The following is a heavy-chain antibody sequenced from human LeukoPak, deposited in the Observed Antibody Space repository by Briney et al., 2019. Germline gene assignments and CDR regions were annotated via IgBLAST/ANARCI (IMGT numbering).Heavy chain of an antibody. J-gene: IGHJ4*02. Sequence: PSETLSLTCTVSGGSISISSYYWGWIRQPPGKGLEWIGSIYYSGSTYYNPSLKSRVTISVDTSKNQFSLKLSSVTAADTAVYYCARAMGATDYWGQGTLVTVSS. V-gene: IGHV4-39*01. D-gene: IGHD1-26*01. CDR1: GGSISISSYY. CDR2: IYYSGST. CDR3: ARAMGATDY.